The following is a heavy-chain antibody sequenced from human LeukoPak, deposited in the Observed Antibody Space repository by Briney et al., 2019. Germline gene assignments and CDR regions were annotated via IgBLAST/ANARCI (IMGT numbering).Heavy chain of an antibody. J-gene: IGHJ4*02. CDR2: IPASGGST. Sequence: TGGSLRLSCAASGFTFSSNVMIWVRQAPGQGLEWVSSIPASGGSTYYADSVKGRFSISRDNSKNSLYLQMNSLRAEDTAVYYCGRGFSIVPAGIPDYWGLGTLVTVSS. D-gene: IGHD2-2*02. CDR1: GFTFSSNV. CDR3: GRGFSIVPAGIPDY. V-gene: IGHV3-23*01.